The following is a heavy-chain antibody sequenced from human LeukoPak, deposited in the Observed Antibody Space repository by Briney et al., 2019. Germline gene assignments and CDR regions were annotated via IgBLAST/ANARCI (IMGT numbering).Heavy chain of an antibody. CDR2: IYHSGST. D-gene: IGHD3-10*01. CDR3: AGAPYGSGSYGGYYFDY. CDR1: GYSISSGYY. Sequence: SETLSLTCTVSGYSISSGYYWGWIRQPPGKGLEWIGSIYHSGSTYYNPSLKSRVTISVDTSKNQFSLKLSSVTAADTAVYYCAGAPYGSGSYGGYYFDYWGQGTLVTVSS. J-gene: IGHJ4*02. V-gene: IGHV4-38-2*02.